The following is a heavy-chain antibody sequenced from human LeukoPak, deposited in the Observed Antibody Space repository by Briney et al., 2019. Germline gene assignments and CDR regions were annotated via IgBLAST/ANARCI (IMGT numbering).Heavy chain of an antibody. D-gene: IGHD6-13*01. CDR3: AKDPRRYSRTGGYFDY. Sequence: GGSLRLSCAASGFTFSSYGMHWVRQAPGKGLEWVAFIRYDGSIKHYGDAVKGRFTISRDNSKNTLYLQMNSLRAEDTAVYYCAKDPRRYSRTGGYFDYWGQGTLVTVSS. J-gene: IGHJ4*02. CDR2: IRYDGSIK. CDR1: GFTFSSYG. V-gene: IGHV3-30*02.